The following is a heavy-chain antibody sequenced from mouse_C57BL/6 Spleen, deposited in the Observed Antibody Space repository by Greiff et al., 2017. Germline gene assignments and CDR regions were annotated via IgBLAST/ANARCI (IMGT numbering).Heavy chain of an antibody. CDR3: SSRATFPFAY. J-gene: IGHJ3*01. CDR2: IYPGDGDT. CDR1: GYAFSSYW. V-gene: IGHV1-80*01. Sequence: VQLQQSGAELVKPGASVKISCKASGYAFSSYWMNWVKQRPGKGLEWIGQIYPGDGDTNYNGKFKGKATLTADKSSSTAYMQLSSLTSVDSAVYFCSSRATFPFAYWGQGTLVTVSA. D-gene: IGHD3-1*01.